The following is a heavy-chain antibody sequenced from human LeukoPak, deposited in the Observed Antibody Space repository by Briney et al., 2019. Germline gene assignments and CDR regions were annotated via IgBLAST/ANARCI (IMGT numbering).Heavy chain of an antibody. Sequence: PGGSLRLSCAASGFTFSSYAMSWVRQAPGKGLEWVSAISGSGGSTYYADSVKRRFTISRDNSKNTLYLQMNSLRAEDTAVYYCAKDAVMYYDFWSGYYFSSYYFDYWGQGTLVTVSS. J-gene: IGHJ4*02. D-gene: IGHD3-3*01. CDR1: GFTFSSYA. CDR2: ISGSGGST. CDR3: AKDAVMYYDFWSGYYFSSYYFDY. V-gene: IGHV3-23*01.